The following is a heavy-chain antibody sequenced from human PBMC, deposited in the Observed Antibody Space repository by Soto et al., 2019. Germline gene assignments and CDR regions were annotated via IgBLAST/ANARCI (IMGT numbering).Heavy chain of an antibody. Sequence: EVQLLDSGGGLVQPGGSLRLSCAASGFTFSSSAISWVRQSPGKGLEWVSAVSGSGGTTYYADSVRGRFTISRDNSKNTLSLQMNSLRAEDTAIYFCARCTVETIVTSGWCHYLDPWGQGTLVTVSS. V-gene: IGHV3-23*01. CDR2: VSGSGGTT. CDR1: GFTFSSSA. J-gene: IGHJ5*02. D-gene: IGHD6-19*01. CDR3: ARCTVETIVTSGWCHYLDP.